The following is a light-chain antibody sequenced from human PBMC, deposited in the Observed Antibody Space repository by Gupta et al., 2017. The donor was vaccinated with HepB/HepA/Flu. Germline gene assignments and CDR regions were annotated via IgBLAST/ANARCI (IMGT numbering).Light chain of an antibody. J-gene: IGLJ3*02. CDR2: RNN. CDR3: AAWDDSLSGPEWV. Sequence: ALTQPPPASGTPGPRVTISCSGSSSNIGSNYVYWYQQLPGTAPKLLIYRNNQRPSGVPDRFSGSKSGTSASMAISGLRAEEEAEYYCAAWDDSLSGPEWVFGGGTKLTVL. V-gene: IGLV1-47*01. CDR1: SSNIGSNY.